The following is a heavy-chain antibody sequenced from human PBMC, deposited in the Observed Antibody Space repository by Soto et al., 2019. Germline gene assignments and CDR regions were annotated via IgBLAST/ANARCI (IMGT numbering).Heavy chain of an antibody. CDR3: ARASPCGDYALDY. CDR2: ISYSGST. J-gene: IGHJ4*02. Sequence: QVQLQESGPGLVKPSETLSLTCTVSGGSISSYYWIWIRQPPGKGLEWIGYISYSGSTNYNPSLKSRPTISVDTSKYQFSLKLRCVTAADTAVYYCARASPCGDYALDYWGQGTLVTVSS. CDR1: GGSISSYY. D-gene: IGHD4-17*01. V-gene: IGHV4-59*01.